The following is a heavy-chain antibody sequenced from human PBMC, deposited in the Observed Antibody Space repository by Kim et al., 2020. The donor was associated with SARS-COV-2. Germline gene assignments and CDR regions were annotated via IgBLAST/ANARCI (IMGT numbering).Heavy chain of an antibody. CDR2: VNIDGTIT. J-gene: IGHJ4*02. V-gene: IGHV3-74*01. CDR3: ATGGEQGLGH. D-gene: IGHD3-16*01. Sequence: GGSLRLSCAASGFTFSRYWMHWVRQAPGKGLVWVSHVNIDGTITNYADSLKGRLTISRDNAKNTLFLQMNSLRVEDTAMYYCATGGEQGLGHWGQGTLVT. CDR1: GFTFSRYW.